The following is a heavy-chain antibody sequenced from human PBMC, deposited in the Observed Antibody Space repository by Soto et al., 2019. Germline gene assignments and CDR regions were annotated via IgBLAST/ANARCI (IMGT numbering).Heavy chain of an antibody. Sequence: GGSLRLSCAASGFTFSNYGMHWVRQAPGKGLEWVAVIWYDGSNKYYADSVKGRFTISRDNSKNTLYLQMNSLRAEDTAVYYCARGYSYGYNDYWGQGTLVTVSS. J-gene: IGHJ4*02. CDR2: IWYDGSNK. CDR3: ARGYSYGYNDY. D-gene: IGHD5-18*01. V-gene: IGHV3-33*01. CDR1: GFTFSNYG.